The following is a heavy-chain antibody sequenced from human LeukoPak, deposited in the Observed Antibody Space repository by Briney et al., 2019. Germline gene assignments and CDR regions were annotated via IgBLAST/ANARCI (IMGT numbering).Heavy chain of an antibody. Sequence: AGGGLRLSCSASGFTFSSYAMSWVRQAPGKGLERDSAISGSGGSRYYADSVKGRVTISRDNSKKQLDLQLNSLRAEDMAVNYCAKLMVRGVISDNWFDPWGQGTLVTVSS. J-gene: IGHJ5*02. CDR2: ISGSGGSR. CDR3: AKLMVRGVISDNWFDP. V-gene: IGHV3-23*01. CDR1: GFTFSSYA. D-gene: IGHD3-10*01.